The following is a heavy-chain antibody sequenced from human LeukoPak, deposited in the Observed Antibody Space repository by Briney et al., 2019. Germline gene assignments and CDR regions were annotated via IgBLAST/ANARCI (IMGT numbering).Heavy chain of an antibody. CDR2: IKQDGSEK. J-gene: IGHJ6*02. D-gene: IGHD6-19*01. CDR3: ARDKYSSGWTIGAYYYYGMDV. CDR1: GFTFSSYW. V-gene: IGHV3-7*01. Sequence: GGFLRLSCAASGFTFSSYWMSWVRQAPGKGLEWVANIKQDGSEKYYVDSVKGRFTISRDNAKNSLYLQMNSLRAEDTAVYYCARDKYSSGWTIGAYYYYGMDVWGQGTTVTVSS.